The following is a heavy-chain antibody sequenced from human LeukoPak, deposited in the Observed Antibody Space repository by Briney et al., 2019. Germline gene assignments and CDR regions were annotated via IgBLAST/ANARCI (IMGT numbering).Heavy chain of an antibody. D-gene: IGHD1-26*01. Sequence: GGSLRLSCAASGFTFSSYAMTWVRQAPGKGLEWVAVISYDGSNKYYADSVKGRFTISRDNSKNTLYLQMNSLRAEGTAVYYCARSRRRELLRTYFDYWGQGTLVTVSS. CDR1: GFTFSSYA. J-gene: IGHJ4*02. V-gene: IGHV3-30*03. CDR3: ARSRRRELLRTYFDY. CDR2: ISYDGSNK.